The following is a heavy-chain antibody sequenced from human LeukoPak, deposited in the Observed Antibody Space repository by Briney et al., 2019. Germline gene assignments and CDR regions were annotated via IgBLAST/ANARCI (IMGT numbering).Heavy chain of an antibody. D-gene: IGHD6-13*01. J-gene: IGHJ4*02. Sequence: PGGSLRLSCAASGFTFSSYGMSWVRQAPGKGLEWVANIKQDGSEKYYVDSVKGRFTISRDKAKNSLYLQMNSLRAEDTAVYYCARDHSSWYRRRLYYFDYWGQGTLVTVSS. CDR3: ARDHSSWYRRRLYYFDY. CDR1: GFTFSSYG. V-gene: IGHV3-7*01. CDR2: IKQDGSEK.